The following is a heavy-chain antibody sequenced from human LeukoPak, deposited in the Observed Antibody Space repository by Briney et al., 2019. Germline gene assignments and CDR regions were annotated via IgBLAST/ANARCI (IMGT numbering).Heavy chain of an antibody. J-gene: IGHJ4*02. V-gene: IGHV3-23*01. D-gene: IGHD6-19*01. CDR1: DFTFSSYA. CDR2: ISGSGGST. Sequence: GGPLRLSCEASDFTFSSYALSWFRQAPGKGLEWVSAISGSGGSTYYADSVRGRFTISRDNSKNTLYLQMNSLRAEDTAVYYCAKGIMSGWSFDYWGQGTLVTVSS. CDR3: AKGIMSGWSFDY.